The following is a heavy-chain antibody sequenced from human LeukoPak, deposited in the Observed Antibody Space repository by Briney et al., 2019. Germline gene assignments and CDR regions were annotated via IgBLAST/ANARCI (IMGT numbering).Heavy chain of an antibody. J-gene: IGHJ4*02. Sequence: AGGSLRLSCAASGFTFSDYTMNWVRPAPGKGLEWVSSISSGGTYKYYADSVKGRFTISRDNAQNSLYLQMNSLRAEDTAVYYCARDGNIVGATFPFDYWGQGTLVTVSS. CDR2: ISSGGTYK. CDR3: ARDGNIVGATFPFDY. V-gene: IGHV3-21*01. CDR1: GFTFSDYT. D-gene: IGHD1-26*01.